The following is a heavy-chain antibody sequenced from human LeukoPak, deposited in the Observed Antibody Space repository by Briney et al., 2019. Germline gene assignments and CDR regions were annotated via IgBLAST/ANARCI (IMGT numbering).Heavy chain of an antibody. J-gene: IGHJ4*02. V-gene: IGHV3-23*01. Sequence: PGGSLRLSCAASGFTFNNYAMTWVRQAPGEGLEWVSSIHNGGSMTYYADSVRGRFTLSRDNSKNTLYLQMNSLRAEDTAIYYCVRGWTSPDYWGQGTLVTVSS. CDR2: IHNGGSMT. D-gene: IGHD3/OR15-3a*01. CDR3: VRGWTSPDY. CDR1: GFTFNNYA.